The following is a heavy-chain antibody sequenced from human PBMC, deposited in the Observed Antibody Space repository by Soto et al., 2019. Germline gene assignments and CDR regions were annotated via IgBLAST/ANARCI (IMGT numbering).Heavy chain of an antibody. CDR3: AKDEVYCSSTSCHGSYYYYYYMDV. D-gene: IGHD2-2*01. V-gene: IGHV3-30*18. CDR2: ISYDGSNK. CDR1: GFTFSSYG. Sequence: GGSLRLSCAASGFTFSSYGMHWVRQAPGKGLEWVAVISYDGSNKYYADSVKGRFTISRDNSKNTLYLQMNSLRAEDTAVYYCAKDEVYCSSTSCHGSYYYYYYMDVWGKGTTVTVSS. J-gene: IGHJ6*03.